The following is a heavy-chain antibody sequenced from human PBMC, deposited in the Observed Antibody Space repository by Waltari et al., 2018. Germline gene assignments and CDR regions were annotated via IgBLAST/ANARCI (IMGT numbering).Heavy chain of an antibody. D-gene: IGHD3-22*01. V-gene: IGHV3-7*01. CDR2: IMTDGSEE. Sequence: EVQLVESGGGLVQPGGSLRRSCAASGFTLSRYWMSWVRQGPGKGPEWVANIMTDGSEEYYVDSVRCRFTISRDNAKNSLYLQMNSLRPEDTAVYYCARDQWFAFDIWGHGTMVTVSS. J-gene: IGHJ3*02. CDR1: GFTLSRYW. CDR3: ARDQWFAFDI.